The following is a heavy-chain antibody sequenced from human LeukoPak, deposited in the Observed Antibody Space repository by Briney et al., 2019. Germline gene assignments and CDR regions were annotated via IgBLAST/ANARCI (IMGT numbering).Heavy chain of an antibody. D-gene: IGHD2-2*01. CDR2: MNPNSGNT. Sequence: ASVKVSCKASGYTFISYDINWVRQATGQGLEWMGWMNPNSGNTGYAQKFQGRVTMTRNTSISTAYMELSSLRSEDTAVYYCASTLGYCSSTSCYLSAFDIWGQGTMVTVSS. CDR3: ASTLGYCSSTSCYLSAFDI. V-gene: IGHV1-8*01. CDR1: GYTFISYD. J-gene: IGHJ3*02.